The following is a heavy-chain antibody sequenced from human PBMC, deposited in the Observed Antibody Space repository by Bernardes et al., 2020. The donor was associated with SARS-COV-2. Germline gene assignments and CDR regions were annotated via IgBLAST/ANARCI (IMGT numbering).Heavy chain of an antibody. J-gene: IGHJ4*02. CDR3: ARESALDDILGGFDY. CDR2: IWYDGSNK. CDR1: GFTFSSYG. V-gene: IGHV3-33*01. Sequence: GGSLRLSCAASGFTFSSYGMHWVRQAPGKGLEWVAVIWYDGSNKYYADSVKGRFTISRDNSKNTLYLQMNSLRAEDTAVYYCARESALDDILGGFDYWGQGTLVTVSS. D-gene: IGHD3-9*01.